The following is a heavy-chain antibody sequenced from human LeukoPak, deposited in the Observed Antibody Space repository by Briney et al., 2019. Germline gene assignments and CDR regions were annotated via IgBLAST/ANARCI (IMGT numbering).Heavy chain of an antibody. V-gene: IGHV4-39*01. CDR1: GVSISSSGYY. Sequence: SETLSLTCTVSGVSISSSGYYWGWIRQPPGKGLEWIGSIYYSGSTYYNPSLKSRVTISVDTSKNQFSLKLSSVTAADTAVYYCARLLYDFWSGYYPYYYYGMDVWGQGTTVTVSS. CDR2: IYYSGST. J-gene: IGHJ6*02. CDR3: ARLLYDFWSGYYPYYYYGMDV. D-gene: IGHD3-3*01.